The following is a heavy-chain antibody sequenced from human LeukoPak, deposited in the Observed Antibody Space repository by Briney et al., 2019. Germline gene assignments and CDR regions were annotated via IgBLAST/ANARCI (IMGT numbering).Heavy chain of an antibody. CDR1: GGTFSSYA. J-gene: IGHJ4*02. V-gene: IGHV1-69*05. CDR2: IIPIFGTA. Sequence: GSSVKVSCKASGGTFSSYAISWVRQAPGQGLEWMGGIIPIFGTANYAQKFQGRVTITTDESTSTAYMELSSLRSEDTAVHYCARSYDFWSGYYGPFWYWGQGTLVTVSS. CDR3: ARSYDFWSGYYGPFWY. D-gene: IGHD3-3*01.